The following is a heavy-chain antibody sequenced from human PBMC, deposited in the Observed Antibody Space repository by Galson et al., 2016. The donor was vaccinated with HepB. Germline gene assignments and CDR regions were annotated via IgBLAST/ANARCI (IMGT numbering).Heavy chain of an antibody. J-gene: IGHJ3*02. CDR1: GYSISSGYY. Sequence: ETLSLTCAVSGYSISSGYYWGWIRQPPGKGLEWIGSIYHSGSTYYNPYLKSRVPISVDTSKHQFSLKLNSVTAADTAVYYCARVMVRRWELLDDAFDIWGQGTMVTVSS. D-gene: IGHD1-26*01. V-gene: IGHV4-38-2*01. CDR3: ARVMVRRWELLDDAFDI. CDR2: IYHSGST.